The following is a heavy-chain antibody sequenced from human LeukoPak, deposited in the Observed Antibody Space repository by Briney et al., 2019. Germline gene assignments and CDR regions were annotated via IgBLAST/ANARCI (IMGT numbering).Heavy chain of an antibody. CDR1: GFTFSSYA. J-gene: IGHJ4*02. V-gene: IGHV3-23*01. Sequence: GGSLRLSCAASGFTFSSYAMNWVRQAPGKGLEWVSAICSNDNNTYYANSVKGRFTISRDNSKSTLSLQLNSLRAEDTAVYYCAKGTSSSCYSAPNYWGQGTLVTVSS. D-gene: IGHD2-15*01. CDR3: AKGTSSSCYSAPNY. CDR2: ICSNDNNT.